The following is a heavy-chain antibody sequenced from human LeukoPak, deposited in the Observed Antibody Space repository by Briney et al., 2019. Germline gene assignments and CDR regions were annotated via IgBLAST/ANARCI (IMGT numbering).Heavy chain of an antibody. J-gene: IGHJ4*02. Sequence: ASVKVSCKASGHTFTSYYVHWVRQAPGQGLECMGIINPSGGSTSYAQKFQGRVTMPRDTSTRTVYMELSSLRSEDTAVYYCARGVLGFWSGCFDYWGQGTLVTVSS. V-gene: IGHV1-46*01. CDR2: INPSGGST. CDR3: ARGVLGFWSGCFDY. D-gene: IGHD3-3*01. CDR1: GHTFTSYY.